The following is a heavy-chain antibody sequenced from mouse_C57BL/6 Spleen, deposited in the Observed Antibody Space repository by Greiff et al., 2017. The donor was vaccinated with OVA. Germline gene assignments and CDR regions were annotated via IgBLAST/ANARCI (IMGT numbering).Heavy chain of an antibody. CDR2: IDPSDSET. J-gene: IGHJ2*01. CDR1: GYTFTSYW. CDR3: ARGTTVPYYFDY. V-gene: IGHV1-52*01. D-gene: IGHD1-1*01. Sequence: QVQLQQPGAELVRPGSSVKLSCKASGYTFTSYWMHWVKQRPIQGLEWIGNIDPSDSETHYNQKFKDKATLTVDKSSSTAYMQLSSLTSEDSAVYYCARGTTVPYYFDYWGQGTTLTVSS.